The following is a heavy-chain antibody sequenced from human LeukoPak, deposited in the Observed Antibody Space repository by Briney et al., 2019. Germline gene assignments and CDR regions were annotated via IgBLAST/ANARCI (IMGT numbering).Heavy chain of an antibody. Sequence: GGSLRLSCAASGFTVSSNFMSWVRQAPGKGLEWVSVIFTGGRTNYTDSVKGRFTIARDNSKNTLYLQMNSLRVEDTAVYYCARHSVGSLDCWGQGTLVTVSS. CDR1: GFTVSSNF. D-gene: IGHD2-15*01. CDR2: IFTGGRT. J-gene: IGHJ4*02. V-gene: IGHV3-53*01. CDR3: ARHSVGSLDC.